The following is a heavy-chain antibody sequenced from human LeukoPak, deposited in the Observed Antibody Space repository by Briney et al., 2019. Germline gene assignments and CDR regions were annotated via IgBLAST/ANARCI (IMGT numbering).Heavy chain of an antibody. Sequence: SETLSLTCAVYGGSITGYYWSWSRQTPGRGLEWVGEIHYTGATRYNPSLKSRATIPTDPSKNQFSLRLSSVTAADTAVYYCARGNILTGYCFDFWGQGALVTVSS. CDR2: IHYTGAT. V-gene: IGHV4-34*01. D-gene: IGHD3-9*01. J-gene: IGHJ4*02. CDR3: ARGNILTGYCFDF. CDR1: GGSITGYY.